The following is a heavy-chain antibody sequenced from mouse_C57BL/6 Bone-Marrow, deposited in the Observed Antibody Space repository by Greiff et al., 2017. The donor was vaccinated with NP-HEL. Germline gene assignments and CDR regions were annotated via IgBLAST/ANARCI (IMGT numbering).Heavy chain of an antibody. CDR2: ISNLAYSI. CDR3: ARWGLGPYAMDY. Sequence: EVKLMESGVGLVHPGSSLKLSCAASLFTFLYYVMAWVRQAPRKGPEWVAFISNLAYSIYYADTVTGRFTISRENAKNTLYLEMSSLRSEDTAMYYCARWGLGPYAMDYWGQGTSVTVSS. CDR1: LFTFLYYV. D-gene: IGHD4-1*01. J-gene: IGHJ4*01. V-gene: IGHV5-15*01.